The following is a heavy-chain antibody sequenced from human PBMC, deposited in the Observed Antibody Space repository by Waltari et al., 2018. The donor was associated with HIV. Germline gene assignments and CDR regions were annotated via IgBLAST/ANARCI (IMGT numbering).Heavy chain of an antibody. J-gene: IGHJ4*02. V-gene: IGHV3-21*01. Sequence: EVQLVESGGGLVKPGGSLRLSCAASGFTFSSYNMNWVRQAPGKGLEWVSSISSSSSYIYSTDSVKGRFTISRDNAKNSLYLQMNSLRAEDTAVYYCAHITGTTFDYWGQGTLVTVSS. CDR1: GFTFSSYN. CDR2: ISSSSSYI. D-gene: IGHD1-7*01. CDR3: AHITGTTFDY.